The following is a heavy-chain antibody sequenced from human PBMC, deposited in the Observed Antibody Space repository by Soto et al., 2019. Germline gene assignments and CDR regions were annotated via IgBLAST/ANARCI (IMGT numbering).Heavy chain of an antibody. J-gene: IGHJ5*02. D-gene: IGHD3-3*01. V-gene: IGHV3-33*08. Sequence: GGSLRLACAASGFTFRTYGLHWVLQAPGKGLEWMAVIWHDGSKKYYADSVKGRFTISRDKSNNTLFLQMDSLRVEDTSVYYCTRGAENFWSGYPHLFDPWSQGTLVILS. CDR1: GFTFRTYG. CDR3: TRGAENFWSGYPHLFDP. CDR2: IWHDGSKK.